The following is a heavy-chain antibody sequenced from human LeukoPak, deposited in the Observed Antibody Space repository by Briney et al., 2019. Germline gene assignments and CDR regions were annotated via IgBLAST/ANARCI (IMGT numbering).Heavy chain of an antibody. J-gene: IGHJ6*02. Sequence: PGGSLRLSCAASGFTFNNAWMNWVRQSPGKGLEWVSTISGSGGSTYYADSVKGRFTISRDNSKNALYLQMNSLRAEDTAVYYCAKEFYFATAVWGQGTTVTVS. D-gene: IGHD2-15*01. V-gene: IGHV3-23*01. CDR3: AKEFYFATAV. CDR1: GFTFNNAW. CDR2: ISGSGGST.